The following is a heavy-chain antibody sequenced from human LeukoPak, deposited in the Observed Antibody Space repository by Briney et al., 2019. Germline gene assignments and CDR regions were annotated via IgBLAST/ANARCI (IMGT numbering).Heavy chain of an antibody. D-gene: IGHD2/OR15-2a*01. Sequence: ASVKVSCKASGYTFTSYDIKWVRQATGQGLEWMGWMNPNSGNTGYAQKFQGRVTMTRNTSISTAYMDLSSLRSEDTAVYYCARGNRGADAFDIWGQGTMVTVSS. CDR2: MNPNSGNT. CDR3: ARGNRGADAFDI. V-gene: IGHV1-8*01. J-gene: IGHJ3*02. CDR1: GYTFTSYD.